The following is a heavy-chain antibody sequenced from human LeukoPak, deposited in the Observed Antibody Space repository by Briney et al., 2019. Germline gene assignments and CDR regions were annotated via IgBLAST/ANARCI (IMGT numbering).Heavy chain of an antibody. V-gene: IGHV4-59*08. CDR3: ARHGSGTSLALYP. J-gene: IGHJ5*02. D-gene: IGHD3-10*01. Sequence: SETLSLTCTVSGGSMRSYYWSWIRQSPGKGLEWVGYISYSGTTNYNPSLKSRVTISLDTPKHRFSLNLTSVTSADTAVYYCARHGSGTSLALYPWGQGTLVSVSS. CDR2: ISYSGTT. CDR1: GGSMRSYY.